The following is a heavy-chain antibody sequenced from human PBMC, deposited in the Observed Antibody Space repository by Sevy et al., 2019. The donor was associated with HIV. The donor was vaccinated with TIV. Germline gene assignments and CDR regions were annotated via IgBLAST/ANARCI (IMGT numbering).Heavy chain of an antibody. V-gene: IGHV3-23*01. CDR3: AKGRPISTSCYGICDYYGLDV. Sequence: GESLKISCAASGFPFSSYDMTWVRQAPGKGLEWVSSVSGSGGSTHFAESVKGRFTISRDNSKDTLYLQMNSLRAEDTAAYYCAKGRPISTSCYGICDYYGLDVWGQGTTVTVSS. CDR2: VSGSGGST. CDR1: GFPFSSYD. D-gene: IGHD2-2*01. J-gene: IGHJ6*02.